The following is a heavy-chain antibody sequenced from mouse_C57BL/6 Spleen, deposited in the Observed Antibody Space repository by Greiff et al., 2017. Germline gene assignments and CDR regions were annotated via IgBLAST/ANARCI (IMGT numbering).Heavy chain of an antibody. Sequence: QVHVKQSGAELVRPGASVKLSCKASGYTFTDYYINWVKQRPGQGLEWIARIYPGSGNTYYNEKFKGKATLTAEKSSSTAYMQLSSLTSEDSAVYFCAREYSNYGYFDYWGQGTTLTVSS. D-gene: IGHD2-5*01. CDR2: IYPGSGNT. CDR1: GYTFTDYY. V-gene: IGHV1-76*01. CDR3: AREYSNYGYFDY. J-gene: IGHJ2*01.